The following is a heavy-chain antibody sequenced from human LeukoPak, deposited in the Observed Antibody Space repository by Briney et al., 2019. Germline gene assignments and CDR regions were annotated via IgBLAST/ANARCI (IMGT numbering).Heavy chain of an antibody. V-gene: IGHV3-23*01. CDR2: ISGSGGST. CDR1: GFTFSSYA. D-gene: IGHD3-10*01. Sequence: GGSLRLSCAASGFTFSSYAMSWVRQAAGKGLEWVSAISGSGGSTYYADSVKGRFTISRDNSKNTVYLQMNSLRAEDTGVYYCARDQSGGAWRRFDYWGQGALVTVSS. J-gene: IGHJ4*02. CDR3: ARDQSGGAWRRFDY.